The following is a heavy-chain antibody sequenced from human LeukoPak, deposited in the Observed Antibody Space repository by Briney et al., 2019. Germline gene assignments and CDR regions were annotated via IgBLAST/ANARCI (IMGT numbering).Heavy chain of an antibody. D-gene: IGHD6-19*01. J-gene: IGHJ5*02. V-gene: IGHV3-7*01. CDR2: IKQDGSEK. Sequence: GGSLRLSCAASGFTFSSYWMSWVRQAPGKGLEWVANIKQDGSEKYYVDSVKGRFTISRDNAKNSLYLQMNSLRAEDTAVYYCASSPIAVVPTSWFDPWGQGTLVTASS. CDR3: ASSPIAVVPTSWFDP. CDR1: GFTFSSYW.